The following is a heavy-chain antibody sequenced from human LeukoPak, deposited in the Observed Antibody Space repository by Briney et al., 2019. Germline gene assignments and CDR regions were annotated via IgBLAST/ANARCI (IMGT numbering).Heavy chain of an antibody. D-gene: IGHD2-2*01. CDR2: ISYDGSNK. CDR1: GFTFSSYA. J-gene: IGHJ3*02. V-gene: IGHV3-30-3*01. CDR3: ARDSLRYCSSTSCYPINAFDI. Sequence: GGSLRLSCAASGFTFSSYAMHWVRQAPGKGLEWVAVISYDGSNKYYADSVKGRFTISRDSSKNTLYLQMNSLRAEDTAVYYCARDSLRYCSSTSCYPINAFDIWGQGTMVTVPS.